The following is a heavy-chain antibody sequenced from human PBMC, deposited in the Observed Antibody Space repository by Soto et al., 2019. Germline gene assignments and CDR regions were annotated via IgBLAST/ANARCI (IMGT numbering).Heavy chain of an antibody. J-gene: IGHJ6*02. CDR3: ARDLWGYCGTDCYPLDV. CDR2: MYNTGST. CDR1: GDSISSGGYS. D-gene: IGHD2-21*02. Sequence: SETLSLTCAVSGDSISSGGYSWNWIRQAPGKGLEWIGYMYNTGSTVYNPSFKSRVTISVDTSKNQFSLKLNSVTAADTAVYYCARDLWGYCGTDCYPLDVWGQGTTVTVSS. V-gene: IGHV4-61*08.